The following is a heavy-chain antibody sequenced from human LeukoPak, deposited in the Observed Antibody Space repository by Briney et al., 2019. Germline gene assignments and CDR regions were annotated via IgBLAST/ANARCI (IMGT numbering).Heavy chain of an antibody. CDR2: IKQDGSEK. CDR1: GFTFSSYR. Sequence: GGSLRLSCAASGFTFSSYRMSWVRQAPGKGLEWVANIKQDGSEKYYVDSVKGRFTISRDNAKNSLYLQMNSLRAEDTAVYYCARGVIAARRSWYFDLWGRGTLVTVSS. D-gene: IGHD6-6*01. J-gene: IGHJ2*01. CDR3: ARGVIAARRSWYFDL. V-gene: IGHV3-7*01.